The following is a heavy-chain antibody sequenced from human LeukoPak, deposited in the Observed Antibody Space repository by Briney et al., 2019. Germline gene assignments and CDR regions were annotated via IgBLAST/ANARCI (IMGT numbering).Heavy chain of an antibody. V-gene: IGHV1-2*06. J-gene: IGHJ5*02. CDR2: INPNSGGT. CDR3: ARELPRIAAAGTWWFDP. D-gene: IGHD6-13*01. Sequence: VASVKVSCKASGYTFTGYYMHWVRQAPGQGLEWMGRINPNSGGTNYAQKFQGRVTMTRDTSISTAYMELSRLRSDDTAVYYCARELPRIAAAGTWWFDPWGQGTLLTVSS. CDR1: GYTFTGYY.